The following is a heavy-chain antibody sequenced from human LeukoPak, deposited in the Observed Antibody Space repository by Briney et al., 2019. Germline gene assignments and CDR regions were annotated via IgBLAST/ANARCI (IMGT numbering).Heavy chain of an antibody. V-gene: IGHV4-4*07. CDR2: IYRTGST. Sequence: SETLSLTCTVSGGSISNYYWTWIRQPAGKGLEWIGRIYRTGSTNYNPSLKSRVTISVDTSKNQFTLKLSSVTAADTAVYYCARGSDTAMVTGFDYWGQGTLVTVSS. D-gene: IGHD5-18*01. J-gene: IGHJ4*02. CDR1: GGSISNYY. CDR3: ARGSDTAMVTGFDY.